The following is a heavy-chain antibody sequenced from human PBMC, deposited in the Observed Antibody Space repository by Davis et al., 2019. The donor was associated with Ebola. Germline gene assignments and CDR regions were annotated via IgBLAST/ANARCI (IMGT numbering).Heavy chain of an antibody. Sequence: AASVKVSCKASGYTFTSYAMHWVRQAPGQRLEWMGWISAYNGNTNYAQKLQGRVTMTTDTSTSTAYMELRSLRSDDTAVYYCARDLFSSGWYPYWGQGTLVTVSS. CDR1: GYTFTSYA. D-gene: IGHD6-19*01. V-gene: IGHV1-18*01. J-gene: IGHJ4*02. CDR3: ARDLFSSGWYPY. CDR2: ISAYNGNT.